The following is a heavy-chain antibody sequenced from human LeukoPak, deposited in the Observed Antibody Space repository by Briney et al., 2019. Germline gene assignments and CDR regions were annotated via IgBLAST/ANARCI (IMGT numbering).Heavy chain of an antibody. Sequence: SETLSLTCAVYGGSFSGYYWSWIRQPPGKGLEWIGEINHSGSTNYNPPLKSRVTISVDTSKNQFSLKLSSVTAADTAVYYCAVGAVAGGPFDYWGQGTLVTVSS. CDR3: AVGAVAGGPFDY. D-gene: IGHD6-19*01. V-gene: IGHV4-34*01. J-gene: IGHJ4*02. CDR1: GGSFSGYY. CDR2: INHSGST.